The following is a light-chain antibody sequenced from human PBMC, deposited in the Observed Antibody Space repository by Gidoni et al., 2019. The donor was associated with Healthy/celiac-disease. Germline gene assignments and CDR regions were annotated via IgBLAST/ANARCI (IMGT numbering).Light chain of an antibody. CDR1: QSISSY. V-gene: IGKV1-39*01. CDR2: AAS. J-gene: IGKJ2*01. Sequence: DIQMTQSPSSLSASVGDRVTITCRASQSISSYLNWYQQKPGKAPKLLLYAASSLQSGVPSSFSSSGYGTDFTLTISSLQPEDFATYYCQQSYSTPLDFGQGTKLEIK. CDR3: QQSYSTPLD.